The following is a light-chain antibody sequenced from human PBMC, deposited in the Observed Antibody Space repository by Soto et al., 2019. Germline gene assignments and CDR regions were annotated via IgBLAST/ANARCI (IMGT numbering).Light chain of an antibody. J-gene: IGLJ2*01. CDR2: GNS. Sequence: QAVVTQPPSVSGAPGQRVTISCTGSSSNIGSGYDVHWYQQLPGTAPKPLIYGNSNRPSGVPDRFPGSKSGTSASLAITGLQAEDEADYYGQSYGCSLSISVFGGGTQRTVL. CDR1: SSNIGSGYD. V-gene: IGLV1-40*01. CDR3: QSYGCSLSISV.